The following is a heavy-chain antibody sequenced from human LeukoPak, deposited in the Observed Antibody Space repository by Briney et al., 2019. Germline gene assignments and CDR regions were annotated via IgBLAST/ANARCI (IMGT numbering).Heavy chain of an antibody. J-gene: IGHJ4*02. CDR3: ARAGSLWFGESKFEY. CDR2: ISNDGSRK. Sequence: GVSLRLSCAPSGFTFSRHGMHWVRQAPGKGLEWVAIISNDGSRKYYAHSVEGRFTISRDNSKNTLYLQMDSLRAEDTAVYYCARAGSLWFGESKFEYWGQGTLLTVSS. CDR1: GFTFSRHG. V-gene: IGHV3-30*03. D-gene: IGHD3-10*01.